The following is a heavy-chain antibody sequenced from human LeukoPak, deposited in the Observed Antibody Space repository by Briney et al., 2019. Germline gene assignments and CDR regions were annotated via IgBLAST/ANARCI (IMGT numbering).Heavy chain of an antibody. D-gene: IGHD6-19*01. V-gene: IGHV4-59*01. CDR3: ARWSGWYNWDYYFDY. Sequence: SETLSLTCTVSGGSLSSYYWSWIRQPPGKGLEWIGYIYYSGSTNYNPSLKSRVTISVDTSKNQFSLKLSAVTAADTAVYYCARWSGWYNWDYYFDYWGQGTLVTVSS. CDR1: GGSLSSYY. CDR2: IYYSGST. J-gene: IGHJ4*02.